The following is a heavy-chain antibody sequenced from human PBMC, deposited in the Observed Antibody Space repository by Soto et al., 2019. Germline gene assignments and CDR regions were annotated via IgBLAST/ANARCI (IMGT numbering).Heavy chain of an antibody. CDR3: AREDRDIVVVPAGSSDYGMDV. Sequence: PGGSLRLSXAASGFTFSSYSMNWVRQAPGKGLEWVSSISSSSSYIYYADSVKGRFTISRDNAKNSLYLQMNSLRAEDTAVYYCAREDRDIVVVPAGSSDYGMDVWGQGTTVTVSS. CDR1: GFTFSSYS. D-gene: IGHD2-2*01. V-gene: IGHV3-21*01. J-gene: IGHJ6*02. CDR2: ISSSSSYI.